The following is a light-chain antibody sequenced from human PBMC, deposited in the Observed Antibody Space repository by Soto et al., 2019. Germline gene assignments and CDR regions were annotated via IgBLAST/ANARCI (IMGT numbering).Light chain of an antibody. Sequence: QSVLTQPPSASGTPGQRVTISCSGSSSNIGSNTVNWYQQLPGTAPKLLIYSNNQRPSGVPDRFSVSKSGTSASLAISGLQSEDEADYYCAACDDSLNGVVFGGGTKLTVL. J-gene: IGLJ2*01. CDR2: SNN. CDR3: AACDDSLNGVV. V-gene: IGLV1-44*01. CDR1: SSNIGSNT.